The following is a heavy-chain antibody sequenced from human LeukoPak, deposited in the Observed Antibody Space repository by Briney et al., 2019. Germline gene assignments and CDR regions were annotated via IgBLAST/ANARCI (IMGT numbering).Heavy chain of an antibody. V-gene: IGHV4-59*01. CDR1: GGSISSYY. CDR3: ARSYYYDSSGYQHYYYYGMDV. J-gene: IGHJ6*02. D-gene: IGHD3-22*01. Sequence: SETLSLTCTVSGGSISSYYWSWIRQPPGKGLEWIGYIYYSGSTNYNPPLKSRVTISVDTSKNQFSLKLSSVTAADTAVYYCARSYYYDSSGYQHYYYYGMDVWGQGTTVTVSS. CDR2: IYYSGST.